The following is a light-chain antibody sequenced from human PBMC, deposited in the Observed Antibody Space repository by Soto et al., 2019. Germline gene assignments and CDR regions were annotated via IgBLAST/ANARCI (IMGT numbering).Light chain of an antibody. CDR2: GIS. J-gene: IGKJ1*01. CDR1: QSVTSNY. Sequence: EVVMTQSPATLSVSPGERATLSCRASQSVTSNYLAWYQQKPGQAPRLLIYGISTRATGVPDRFSGSGPGTDFTLTISRLEPEDFAVYYCQQYTDWPLTFGQGTK. V-gene: IGKV3-20*01. CDR3: QQYTDWPLT.